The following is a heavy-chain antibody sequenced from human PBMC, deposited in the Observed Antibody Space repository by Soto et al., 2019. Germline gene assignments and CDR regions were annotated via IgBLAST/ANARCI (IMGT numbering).Heavy chain of an antibody. Sequence: QVQLLQSGTELRQPGSSVTISCTPSGGTFISSAFAWVRQAPGGRIEWMGGIIPILGTTKYAEKFLGRVTIRADDSSGTAFLELSSPTVDDTAVYFCAKKNPHSDSNKAWLDPWGQGTLVTVST. CDR2: IIPILGTT. J-gene: IGHJ5*02. V-gene: IGHV1-69*01. D-gene: IGHD2-8*01. CDR3: AKKNPHSDSNKAWLDP. CDR1: GGTFISSA.